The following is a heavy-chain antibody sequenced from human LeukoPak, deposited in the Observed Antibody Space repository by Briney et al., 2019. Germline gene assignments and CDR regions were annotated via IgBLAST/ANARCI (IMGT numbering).Heavy chain of an antibody. D-gene: IGHD3-10*01. CDR3: ARDEYYYGSGSYYTFDY. J-gene: IGHJ4*02. CDR1: GGSISSYY. V-gene: IGHV4-4*07. CDR2: IYTSGST. Sequence: SETLSLTCTVSGGSISSYYWSWIRQPAGKGLEWIGRIYTSGSTNYNPSLTSRVTMSVDTSKNQFSLKLSSVTAADTAVYYCARDEYYYGSGSYYTFDYWGQGTLVTVSS.